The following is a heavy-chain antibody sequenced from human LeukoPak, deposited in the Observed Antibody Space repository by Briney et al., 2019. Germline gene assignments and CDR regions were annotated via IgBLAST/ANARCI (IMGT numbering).Heavy chain of an antibody. CDR3: AREDYDDSGAWYFDL. J-gene: IGHJ2*01. CDR1: GGSISRSNW. V-gene: IGHV4-4*02. D-gene: IGHD3-3*01. Sequence: SETLSLTCAVSGGSISRSNWWSWVRQPPGKGLEWIGEIYHSGSTNYNPSLKSRVTISVDKSKNQFSLKLSSVTAAATAVYYCAREDYDDSGAWYFDLWGRGTLVTVSS. CDR2: IYHSGST.